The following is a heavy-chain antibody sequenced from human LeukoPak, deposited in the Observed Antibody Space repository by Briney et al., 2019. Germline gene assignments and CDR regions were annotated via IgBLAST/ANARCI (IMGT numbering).Heavy chain of an antibody. V-gene: IGHV3-53*01. CDR3: AKGTLGYCTNGVCYPFDY. J-gene: IGHJ4*02. CDR1: GFTVSSNY. D-gene: IGHD2-8*01. Sequence: HPGGSLRLSCAASGFTVSSNYMSWVRQAPGKGLEWVSVIYSGGSTYYADSVKGRFTITRDNSKNTLYLQMNSLRAEDTAVYYCAKGTLGYCTNGVCYPFDYWGQGTLVTVSS. CDR2: IYSGGST.